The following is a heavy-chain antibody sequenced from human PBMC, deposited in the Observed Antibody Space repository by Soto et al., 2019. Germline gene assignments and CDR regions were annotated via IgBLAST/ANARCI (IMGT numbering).Heavy chain of an antibody. Sequence: GGSVRLSCAASGFTFSSYEMNWVRQAPGKGLEWVSYISSSGSTIYYADSVKGRFTISRDNAKNSLYLQMNSLRAEDTAVYYCARDCGSTVVNDAFDIWGQGTMVTVSS. J-gene: IGHJ3*02. CDR3: ARDCGSTVVNDAFDI. CDR2: ISSSGSTI. CDR1: GFTFSSYE. D-gene: IGHD2-2*01. V-gene: IGHV3-48*03.